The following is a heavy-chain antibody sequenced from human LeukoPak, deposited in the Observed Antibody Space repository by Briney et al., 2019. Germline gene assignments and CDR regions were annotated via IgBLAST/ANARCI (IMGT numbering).Heavy chain of an antibody. Sequence: GGALRLSCAASGFTFSSHWMNWVRQAPGKGLEWVSSISSSSSYIYYADSVKGRFTISRDNAKNSLYLQMNSLRAEDTAVYYCARDDGKDIAAAGPDYWGQGTLVTVSS. CDR2: ISSSSSYI. D-gene: IGHD6-13*01. J-gene: IGHJ4*02. V-gene: IGHV3-21*01. CDR3: ARDDGKDIAAAGPDY. CDR1: GFTFSSHW.